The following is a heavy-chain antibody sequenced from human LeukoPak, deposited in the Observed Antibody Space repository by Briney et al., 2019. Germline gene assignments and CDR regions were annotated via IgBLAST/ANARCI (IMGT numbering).Heavy chain of an antibody. Sequence: PSETLSLTCTVSGGSISSGGFYWSWIRQHPGKGLEWIGYIYYSGSTSYNPSLKSRVTISVDTSKNQFSLKLSSVTAADTAVYYCAKPWPKLLWFGEFDYWGQGTLVTVSS. J-gene: IGHJ4*02. CDR3: AKPWPKLLWFGEFDY. CDR1: GGSISSGGFY. D-gene: IGHD3-10*01. V-gene: IGHV4-31*03. CDR2: IYYSGST.